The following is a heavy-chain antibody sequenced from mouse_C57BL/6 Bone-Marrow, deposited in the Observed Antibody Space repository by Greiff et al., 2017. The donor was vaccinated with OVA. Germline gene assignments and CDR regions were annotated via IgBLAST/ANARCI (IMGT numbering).Heavy chain of an antibody. Sequence: VQLQESGAELVRPGASVKLSCKASGYTFTDYYINWVKQRPGQGLEWIARIYPGSGNTYYNEKFKGKATLTAEKSSSTAYMQLSSLTSEDSAVYFCARDSSYWYFEVWGTGTTVTVSS. CDR1: GYTFTDYY. J-gene: IGHJ1*03. V-gene: IGHV1-76*01. CDR2: IYPGSGNT. D-gene: IGHD1-1*01. CDR3: ARDSSYWYFEV.